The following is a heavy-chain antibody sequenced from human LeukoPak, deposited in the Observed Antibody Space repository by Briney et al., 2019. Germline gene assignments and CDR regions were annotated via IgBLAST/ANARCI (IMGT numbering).Heavy chain of an antibody. J-gene: IGHJ4*02. CDR1: GFTFSSYT. V-gene: IGHV3-23*01. CDR2: ITTGDGNT. CDR3: AKDGGLWVSAHWGDS. D-gene: IGHD7-27*01. Sequence: GGSLRLSCTASGFTFSSYTMTWVRQAPGKGLKWVSTITTGDGNTYYADSVKGRFTVSRDDSKNTLYLQMNSLRAEDTAVYYCAKDGGLWVSAHWGDSWGRGTLITVSS.